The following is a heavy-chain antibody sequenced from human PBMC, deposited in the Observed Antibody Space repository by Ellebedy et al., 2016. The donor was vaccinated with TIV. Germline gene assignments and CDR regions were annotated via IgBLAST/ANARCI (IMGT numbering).Heavy chain of an antibody. CDR1: GFTFSSYA. J-gene: IGHJ4*02. CDR3: ARLAVAGTGSGDY. CDR2: ISYDGSNK. Sequence: GESLKISCAASGFTFSSYAMHWVRQAPGKGLEWVAVISYDGSNKYYADSVKGRFTISRDNSKNTLYLQMNSLRAEDTAVYYCARLAVAGTGSGDYWGQGTLVTVSS. V-gene: IGHV3-30-3*01. D-gene: IGHD6-19*01.